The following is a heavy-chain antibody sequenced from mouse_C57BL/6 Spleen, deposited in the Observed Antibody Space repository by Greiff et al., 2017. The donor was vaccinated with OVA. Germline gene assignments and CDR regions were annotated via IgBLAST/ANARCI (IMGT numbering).Heavy chain of an antibody. CDR1: GYTFTDYY. D-gene: IGHD2-1*01. J-gene: IGHJ2*01. V-gene: IGHV1-26*01. CDR2: INPNNGGT. Sequence: EVQLQQSGPELVKPGASVKISCKASGYTFTDYYMNWVKQSHGKSLEWIGDINPNNGGTSYNQKFKGKATLTVDKSSSTAYMELRSLTSEDSAVYYCARGGGYYPYYFDYWGQGTTLTVSS. CDR3: ARGGGYYPYYFDY.